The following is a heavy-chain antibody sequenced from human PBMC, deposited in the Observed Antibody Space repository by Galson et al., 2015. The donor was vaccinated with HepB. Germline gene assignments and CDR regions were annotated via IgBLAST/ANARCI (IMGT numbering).Heavy chain of an antibody. V-gene: IGHV1-69*04. J-gene: IGHJ6*03. CDR2: IIPILGIA. CDR1: GGTFSSYA. CDR3: ARDHPGAGGTYYYYYMDV. Sequence: SVKVSCKASGGTFSSYAISWVRQAPGQGLEWMGRIIPILGIANYAQKFQGRVTITADKSTSTAYMELSSLRSEDTAGYYCARDHPGAGGTYYYYYMDVWGKGTTVTVSS. D-gene: IGHD3-16*01.